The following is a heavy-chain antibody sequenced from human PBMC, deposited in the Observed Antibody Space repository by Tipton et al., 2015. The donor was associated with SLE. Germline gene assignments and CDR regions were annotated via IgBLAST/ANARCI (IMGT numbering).Heavy chain of an antibody. CDR3: ARTLGAIAHTVYDAFDI. D-gene: IGHD1-26*01. V-gene: IGHV4-59*11. CDR2: IPYSGTT. CDR1: GGSITNHY. Sequence: TLSLTCTVSGGSITNHYWNWIRQPPGQGLEWIGYIPYSGTTHDNPSLKSRVTMSVDMSKNQFSLRLTSVTAADTAVYYCARTLGAIAHTVYDAFDIWGQGKMVTVSS. J-gene: IGHJ3*02.